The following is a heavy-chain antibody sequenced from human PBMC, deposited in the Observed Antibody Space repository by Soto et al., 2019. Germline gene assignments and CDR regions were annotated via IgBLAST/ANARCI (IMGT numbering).Heavy chain of an antibody. Sequence: GGSLRLSCAASGFTFSSYAMSWVRQAPGKGLEWVSAISGSGGSTYYADSVKGRFTISRDNSKNTLYLQMNSLRAEDTAVYYCAKDVIRLGICSGGSCSFYWGQGTLVTVSS. D-gene: IGHD2-15*01. CDR2: ISGSGGST. CDR3: AKDVIRLGICSGGSCSFY. J-gene: IGHJ4*02. CDR1: GFTFSSYA. V-gene: IGHV3-23*01.